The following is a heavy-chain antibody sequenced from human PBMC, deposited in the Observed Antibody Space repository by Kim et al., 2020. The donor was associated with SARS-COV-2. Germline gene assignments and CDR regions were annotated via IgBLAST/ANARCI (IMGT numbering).Heavy chain of an antibody. CDR2: NGNQ. Sequence: NGNQKYSRKCQGRVTITRDTSESTAYMELSSLRSEDTAVYYCARFSGSAPDFDYWGQGTLVTVSS. D-gene: IGHD1-26*01. V-gene: IGHV1-3*01. CDR3: ARFSGSAPDFDY. J-gene: IGHJ4*02.